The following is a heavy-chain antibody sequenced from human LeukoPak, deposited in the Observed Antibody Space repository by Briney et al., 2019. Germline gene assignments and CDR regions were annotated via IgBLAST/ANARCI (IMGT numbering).Heavy chain of an antibody. CDR1: GDSISSSY. J-gene: IGHJ5*02. V-gene: IGHV4-59*01. CDR2: ISHSGST. D-gene: IGHD2-8*01. Sequence: SETLSLTCTVSGDSISSSYWNWIRQPPGKGLEWLGYISHSGSTNYNPSLKSRVTISVDTSKNQFSLRLRSVTAADTAVYYCARDSVYATNWYDPWGQGTLVIVSS. CDR3: ARDSVYATNWYDP.